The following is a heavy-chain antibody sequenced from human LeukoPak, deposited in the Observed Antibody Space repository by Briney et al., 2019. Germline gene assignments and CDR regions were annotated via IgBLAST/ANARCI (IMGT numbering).Heavy chain of an antibody. Sequence: GGSLRLSCTASGFTFGVYAMSWVRQAPGKGLEWVGFIRSKAYGGTTEYAASVKGRFTISRDHSKSIAYLQMNSLKTEDTAVYYCSYGSGSSYNVYYYAMDVWGKGTTVTVSS. V-gene: IGHV3-49*04. J-gene: IGHJ6*04. CDR1: GFTFGVYA. CDR3: SYGSGSSYNVYYYAMDV. D-gene: IGHD3-10*01. CDR2: IRSKAYGGTT.